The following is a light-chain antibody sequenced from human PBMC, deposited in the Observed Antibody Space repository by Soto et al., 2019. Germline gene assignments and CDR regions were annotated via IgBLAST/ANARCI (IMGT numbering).Light chain of an antibody. J-gene: IGLJ2*01. CDR3: YSYAGSSTFVV. V-gene: IGLV2-23*02. Sequence: QSALTQPASVSGSPGQSITISCTGTSSDVGSYNLVSWYQQHPGKAPKLMIYEVSKRPSGVSNRFSGSKSGNTASLTISGLQPEDEADYYCYSYAGSSTFVVFGGGTKLTVL. CDR2: EVS. CDR1: SSDVGSYNL.